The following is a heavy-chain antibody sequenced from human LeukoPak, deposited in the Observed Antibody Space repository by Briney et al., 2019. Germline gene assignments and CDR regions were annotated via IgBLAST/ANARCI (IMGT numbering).Heavy chain of an antibody. CDR2: VSGSGSST. D-gene: IGHD3-10*01. Sequence: PGGSLRLSCAASGFSSGFSFSRYAMRWVRQAPGKGLELVSSVSGSGSSTYHAGSVKSRFTISRDNSKYTLYLQMNSLRAEDTAVYYCSQPLTTSGGYLGAAFGIWGQGTMVNVSS. CDR1: GFSSGFSFSRYA. V-gene: IGHV3-23*01. CDR3: SQPLTTSGGYLGAAFGI. J-gene: IGHJ3*02.